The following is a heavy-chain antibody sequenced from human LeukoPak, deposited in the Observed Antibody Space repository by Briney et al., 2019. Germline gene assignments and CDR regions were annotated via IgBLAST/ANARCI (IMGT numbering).Heavy chain of an antibody. J-gene: IGHJ4*02. V-gene: IGHV4-59*01. Sequence: SETPSLTCTVSGGSISGYYRSWIRQSPEKGLEWIGHIYYSGSTNYNPSLKSRVTISLDTSRNHFSLKLTSVTTADTAFYYCARATYTSTWSKIDSWCQGILVTVSS. CDR1: GGSISGYY. CDR2: IYYSGST. CDR3: ARATYTSTWSKIDS. D-gene: IGHD6-6*01.